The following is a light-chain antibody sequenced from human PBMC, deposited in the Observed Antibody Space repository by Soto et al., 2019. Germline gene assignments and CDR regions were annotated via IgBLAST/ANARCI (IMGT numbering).Light chain of an antibody. J-gene: IGLJ2*01. CDR1: ALPKQY. CDR3: QSADSSGTYHVV. Sequence: SYELTQPPSVSVSPGQTARITCSGDALPKQYAYWYQQKPGQAPVLVIYKDSERPSGIPERFSSSSSGTTVTLTISGVQAEDEADYYCQSADSSGTYHVVFGGGTKVTVL. CDR2: KDS. V-gene: IGLV3-25*03.